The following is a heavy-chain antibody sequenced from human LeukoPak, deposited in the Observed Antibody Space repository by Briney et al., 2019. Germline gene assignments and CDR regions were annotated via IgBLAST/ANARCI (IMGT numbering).Heavy chain of an antibody. Sequence: GGSLRLSCAASGFTFDDYAMHWVRQAPGKGLEWVSAISGSGGSTYYADSVKGRFTISRDNSKNTLYLQMNSLRAEDTAVYYCAKGDRLVDYWGQGTLVTVSS. CDR3: AKGDRLVDY. CDR2: ISGSGGST. V-gene: IGHV3-23*01. J-gene: IGHJ4*02. CDR1: GFTFDDYA. D-gene: IGHD2-21*02.